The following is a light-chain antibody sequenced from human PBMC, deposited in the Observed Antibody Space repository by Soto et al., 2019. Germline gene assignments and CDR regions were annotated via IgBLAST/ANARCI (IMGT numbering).Light chain of an antibody. CDR1: QSVSSD. CDR3: QQYIRWPLT. J-gene: IGKJ4*01. V-gene: IGKV3-15*01. Sequence: EIVMTQSPATLSVSPGERATLSCRASQSVSSDLAWYQQQPGQAPRLLIYGASTRATGIPARFSASGSGTEFTLTISSLQSEDFAVYYCQQYIRWPLTFGGGTKVDIK. CDR2: GAS.